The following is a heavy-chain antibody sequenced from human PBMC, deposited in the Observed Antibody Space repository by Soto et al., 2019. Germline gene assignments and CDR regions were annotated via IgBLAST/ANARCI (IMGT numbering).Heavy chain of an antibody. V-gene: IGHV1-46*01. Sequence: PSVKVSCKASGYTVTSYYMHWVGQAPGQGLEWMGIISPSGGSTSYAQKFQGRVTMTRDTSTSTVYMELSSLRSEDTAVYYCAREGITILGRDFDYWGQGTLVTVSS. CDR3: AREGITILGRDFDY. CDR2: ISPSGGST. D-gene: IGHD3-9*01. J-gene: IGHJ4*02. CDR1: GYTVTSYY.